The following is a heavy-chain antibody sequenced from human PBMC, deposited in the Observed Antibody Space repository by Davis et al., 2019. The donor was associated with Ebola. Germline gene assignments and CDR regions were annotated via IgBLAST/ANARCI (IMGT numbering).Heavy chain of an antibody. CDR1: GYSFSGYY. D-gene: IGHD3-22*01. V-gene: IGHV1-2*04. CDR3: ARENSSHFVDAFDV. CDR2: INCNSGAT. J-gene: IGHJ3*01. Sequence: ASVKVSCKASGYSFSGYYIHWVRQAPGQGLEWMGWINCNSGATNYAQRFQGWVTLTRETSIRTAYMEVSRLKSDDTAVYYCARENSSHFVDAFDVWGQGTAVTVSS.